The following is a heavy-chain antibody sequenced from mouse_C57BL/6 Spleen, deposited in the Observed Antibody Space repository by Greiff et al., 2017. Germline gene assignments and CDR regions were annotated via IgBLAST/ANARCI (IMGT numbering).Heavy chain of an antibody. CDR2: IDPSDSYT. D-gene: IGHD2-3*01. CDR1: GYTFTSYW. Sequence: QVQLQQPGAELVRPGTSVKLSCKASGYTFTSYWMHWVKQRPGQGLEWIGVIDPSDSYTNYNQTFKGKATLTVDTSSSTAYMQLSSLTSEDSAVYYCARAFDGYPSYAMDYWGQGTSVTVSS. J-gene: IGHJ4*01. V-gene: IGHV1-59*01. CDR3: ARAFDGYPSYAMDY.